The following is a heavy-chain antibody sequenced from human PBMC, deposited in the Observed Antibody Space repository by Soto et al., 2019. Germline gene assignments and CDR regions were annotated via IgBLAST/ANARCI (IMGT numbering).Heavy chain of an antibody. J-gene: IGHJ5*02. D-gene: IGHD3-3*01. V-gene: IGHV4-34*01. CDR1: GGSSSCYR. CDR3: ARVRDWFDP. Sequence: PSETLSPTWAVYGGSSSCYRWNWIRQPPGKGLEWIGEIGHSGYTNYNPSLKRRVTIPVDTSKNQFSLRLTSVTAADTAVYYCARVRDWFDPWGQGTLVTVSS. CDR2: IGHSGYT.